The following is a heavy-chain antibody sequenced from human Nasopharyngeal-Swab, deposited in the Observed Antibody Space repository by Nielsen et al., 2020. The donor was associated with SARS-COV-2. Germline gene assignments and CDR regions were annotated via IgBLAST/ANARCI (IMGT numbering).Heavy chain of an antibody. J-gene: IGHJ4*02. Sequence: GESLKISCAASGFTFSSYWMSWVRQAPGKGLEWVSSISSSSSYIYYADSVKGRFTISRDNAKNSLYLQMNSLRAEDTAVYYCASFWSGYYTPDYWGQGTLVTVSS. CDR2: ISSSSSYI. CDR1: GFTFSSYW. V-gene: IGHV3-21*01. D-gene: IGHD3-3*01. CDR3: ASFWSGYYTPDY.